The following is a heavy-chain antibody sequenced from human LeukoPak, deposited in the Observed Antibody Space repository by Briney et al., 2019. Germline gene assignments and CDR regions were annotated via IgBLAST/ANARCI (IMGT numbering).Heavy chain of an antibody. D-gene: IGHD1-26*01. J-gene: IGHJ4*02. CDR2: ISSSSSYI. CDR3: ARGEWSTSPFDY. V-gene: IGHV3-21*01. Sequence: GESLRLSCAASGFTFSSYSMNWVRQAPGKGLEWVSFISSSSSYIYYADSVKGRFTISRDNARNSLYLQMNSLRAEDTAVYYCARGEWSTSPFDYWGQGTLVTVSS. CDR1: GFTFSSYS.